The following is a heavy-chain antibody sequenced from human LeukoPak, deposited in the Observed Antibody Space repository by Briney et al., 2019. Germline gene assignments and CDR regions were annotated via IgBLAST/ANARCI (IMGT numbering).Heavy chain of an antibody. Sequence: SVKVSCKASGGTFTSYAISWVRQAPGQGLEWMGGIIPIFGTANYAQKFQGRVTITADDSTSTAYMELSSLRSEDTAVYYCARDGGAYAFDIWGQGTMVTVSS. CDR1: GGTFTSYA. J-gene: IGHJ3*02. D-gene: IGHD3-16*01. V-gene: IGHV1-69*13. CDR3: ARDGGAYAFDI. CDR2: IIPIFGTA.